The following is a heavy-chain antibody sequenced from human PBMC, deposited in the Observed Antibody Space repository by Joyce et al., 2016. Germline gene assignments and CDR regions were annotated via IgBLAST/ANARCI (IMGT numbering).Heavy chain of an antibody. CDR2: TQNTI. V-gene: IGHV4-59*01. Sequence: QVQLQESGPALVKPSETLSLTCSVSGDSIRTSHWGCIRQSPGKGLEWIGYTQNTINTNPSLEGPVTISLDASRNQFSLRLSSVTAADTAIYYCARDKWGSLDYWGQGTLVTVSS. D-gene: IGHD7-27*01. CDR3: ARDKWGSLDY. CDR1: GDSIRTSH. J-gene: IGHJ4*02.